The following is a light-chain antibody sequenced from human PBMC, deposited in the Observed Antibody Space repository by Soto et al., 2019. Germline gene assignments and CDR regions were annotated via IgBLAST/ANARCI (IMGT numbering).Light chain of an antibody. CDR2: EVS. J-gene: IGLJ1*01. CDR3: SSYAVTNIFV. V-gene: IGLV2-8*01. CDR1: SSDVGGYNY. Sequence: QSVLTQPPSASGSPGQSVTISCTGTSSDVGGYNYVSWYQQHPGKAPKVIIYEVSKRPSGVPDRFSGSKSGSTAPLTVSGLQAEDEADYYCSSYAVTNIFVFGTGTKV.